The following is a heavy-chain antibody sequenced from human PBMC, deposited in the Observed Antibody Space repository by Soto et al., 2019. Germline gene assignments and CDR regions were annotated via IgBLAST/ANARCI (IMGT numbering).Heavy chain of an antibody. J-gene: IGHJ3*02. CDR3: TSSSGWYRGAFDI. D-gene: IGHD6-19*01. V-gene: IGHV3-73*02. CDR1: GFTFSGSA. Sequence: EVQLVESGGGLVQPGGSLKLSCAASGFTFSGSAMHWVRQASGKGLEWVGRIRSKANSYATAYAASVKGRFTISRDDSKNTAYLQMNSLKTEDTAVYYCTSSSGWYRGAFDIWGQGTMVTVSS. CDR2: IRSKANSYAT.